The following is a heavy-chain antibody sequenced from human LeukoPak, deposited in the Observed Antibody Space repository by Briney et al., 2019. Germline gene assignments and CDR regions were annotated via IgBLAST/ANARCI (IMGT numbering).Heavy chain of an antibody. CDR2: INWNGGGT. CDR3: AKGWNGMDYGGGLDY. V-gene: IGHV3-20*04. J-gene: IGHJ4*02. D-gene: IGHD4-23*01. CDR1: GFTFSSYA. Sequence: GGSLRLSCAASGFTFSSYAMRWVRQAPGKGLEWVSGINWNGGGTAYADSVKGRFTISRDNAKNSLYLQMNSLRAEDTALYYCAKGWNGMDYGGGLDYWGQGTLVTVSS.